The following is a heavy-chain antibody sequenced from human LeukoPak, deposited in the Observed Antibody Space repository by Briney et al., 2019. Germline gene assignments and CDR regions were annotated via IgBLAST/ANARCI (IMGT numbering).Heavy chain of an antibody. CDR1: GFTFSSYA. CDR2: ISGSGGST. CDR3: ARDLGGGNYYDY. V-gene: IGHV3-23*01. J-gene: IGHJ4*02. D-gene: IGHD2-15*01. Sequence: GGSLRLSCAASGFTFSSYAMSWVRQAPGKGLEWVSAISGSGGSTYYADSVKGRFTISRDNAKNSLYLQMNSLGAEDTAVYYCARDLGGGNYYDYWGQGTLVTVSS.